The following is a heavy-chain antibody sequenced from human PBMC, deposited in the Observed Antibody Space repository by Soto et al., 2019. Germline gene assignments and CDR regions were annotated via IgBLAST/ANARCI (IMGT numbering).Heavy chain of an antibody. CDR2: IYHSGST. CDR1: GGSISSGGYS. CDR3: ARDQLEGNWFDP. Sequence: QLQLQESGSGLVRPSQTLSLTCAVSGGSISSGGYSWNWIRQPPGKGLEWIGYIYHSGSTLYNPPLKRRVXXXVXXSKNQFSLKLTSVTAAYTAVYYCARDQLEGNWFDPWGQGTLVTVSS. D-gene: IGHD1-1*01. V-gene: IGHV4-30-2*01. J-gene: IGHJ5*02.